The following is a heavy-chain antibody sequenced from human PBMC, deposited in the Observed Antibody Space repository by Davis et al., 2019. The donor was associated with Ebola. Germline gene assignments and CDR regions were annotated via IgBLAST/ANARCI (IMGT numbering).Heavy chain of an antibody. CDR2: ISSSGSTI. J-gene: IGHJ6*02. D-gene: IGHD2-2*01. CDR1: GFTFSSYE. V-gene: IGHV3-48*03. CDR3: ARDLNVVEPAAISYGMDV. Sequence: GESLKISCAASGFTFSSYEMNWVRQAPGKGLEWVSYISSSGSTIYYADSVKGRFTISRDNAKNSLYLQMNSLRAEDTAVYYCARDLNVVEPAAISYGMDVWGQGTTVTVSS.